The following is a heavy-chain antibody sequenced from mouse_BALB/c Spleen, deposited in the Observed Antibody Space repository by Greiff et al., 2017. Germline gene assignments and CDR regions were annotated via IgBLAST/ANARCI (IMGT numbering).Heavy chain of an antibody. CDR1: GFTFSSYA. Sequence: EVQLQESGGGLVKPGGSLKLSCAASGFTFSSYAMSWVRQTPEKRLEWVASISSGGSTYYPDSVKGRFTISRDNARNILYLQMSSLRSEDTAMYYCARGIYYDYDGYYFDYWGQGTTLTVSS. V-gene: IGHV5-6-5*01. J-gene: IGHJ2*01. CDR2: ISSGGST. D-gene: IGHD2-4*01. CDR3: ARGIYYDYDGYYFDY.